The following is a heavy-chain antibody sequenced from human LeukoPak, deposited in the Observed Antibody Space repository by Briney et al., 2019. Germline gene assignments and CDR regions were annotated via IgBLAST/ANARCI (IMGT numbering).Heavy chain of an antibody. CDR3: ARLPHYYDSSGYYYYGMDV. J-gene: IGHJ6*02. D-gene: IGHD3-22*01. CDR1: GYSFTSYW. CDR2: IYPGDSDT. Sequence: GESLKISCKGSGYSFTSYWIGWVRQMPGNGLEWMGIIYPGDSDTRYSPSFQGQVTISADKSISTAYLQWSSLKASGTAMYYGARLPHYYDSSGYYYYGMDVWGQGTTVTVSS. V-gene: IGHV5-51*01.